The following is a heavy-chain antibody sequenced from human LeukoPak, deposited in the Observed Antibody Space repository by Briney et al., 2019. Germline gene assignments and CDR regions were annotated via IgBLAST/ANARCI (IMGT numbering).Heavy chain of an antibody. Sequence: SETLSLTCTVSGGSISSGSYYWSWIRQPPGKGLEWIGSIYHSGSTYYNPSLKSRVTISVDTSKNQFSLKLSSVTAADTAVYYCARGDYYDSSGYYYLDWFDPWGQGTLVTVSS. D-gene: IGHD3-22*01. J-gene: IGHJ5*02. CDR2: IYHSGST. V-gene: IGHV4-39*07. CDR3: ARGDYYDSSGYYYLDWFDP. CDR1: GGSISSGSYY.